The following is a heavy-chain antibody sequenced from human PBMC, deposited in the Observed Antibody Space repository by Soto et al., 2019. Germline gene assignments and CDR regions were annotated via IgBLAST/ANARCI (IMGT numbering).Heavy chain of an antibody. J-gene: IGHJ5*02. CDR2: IYATGTT. V-gene: IGHV4-4*07. Sequence: SETLSLTCTVSGASISGFYWSWIRKSAGKGLEWIGRIYATGTTDYNPSLKSRVMMSVDTSKKQFSLKLRSVTAADTAVYYCVRDGTKTLRDCFDPWGQGISVTVSS. CDR3: VRDGTKTLRDCFDP. CDR1: GASISGFY. D-gene: IGHD1-1*01.